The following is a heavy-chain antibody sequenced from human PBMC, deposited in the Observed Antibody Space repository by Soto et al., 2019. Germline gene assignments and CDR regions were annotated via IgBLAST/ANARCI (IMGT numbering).Heavy chain of an antibody. J-gene: IGHJ5*02. CDR2: ISRSGDTV. Sequence: QVQLVESGGGFVKPGGSLRLSCAASGFTFSDYYMSWIRQAPGEGLEWISYISRSGDTVYYADSVKGRFTISRDNAKKSLYLQMNSLRAEDTAVYYCARDGGPTDTLEWGWFDPWGQGTLVTVSS. V-gene: IGHV3-11*01. D-gene: IGHD1-1*01. CDR1: GFTFSDYY. CDR3: ARDGGPTDTLEWGWFDP.